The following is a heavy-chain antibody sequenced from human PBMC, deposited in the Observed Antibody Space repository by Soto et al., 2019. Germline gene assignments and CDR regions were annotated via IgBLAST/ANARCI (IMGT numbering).Heavy chain of an antibody. Sequence: QVPLVQSGAEVKKPGASVKVSCKASGYTSSSYYIHWVRQAPGQGLEWIGIINPNGGSTNYAQNFKGGLTVSRDTSTATVYMVRSALTSDDTAMYYCARGLGLGDCWGQGTLVTVSS. J-gene: IGHJ4*02. CDR2: INPNGGST. CDR1: GYTSSSYY. CDR3: ARGLGLGDC. D-gene: IGHD3-9*01. V-gene: IGHV1-46*01.